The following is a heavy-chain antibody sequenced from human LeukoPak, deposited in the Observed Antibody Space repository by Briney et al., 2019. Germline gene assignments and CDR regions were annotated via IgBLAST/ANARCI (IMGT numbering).Heavy chain of an antibody. D-gene: IGHD1-14*01. J-gene: IGHJ4*02. CDR3: ASQSDAGHSGLDY. V-gene: IGHV3-30*04. CDR1: GFIFSSYI. Sequence: PGRSLRLSCAASGFIFSSYIMHWVRQAPGKGLEWVTVIPSDGRNKDYADSVKGRFTISRDNSKNTLYLQMNSLRTEDMAVYYCASQSDAGHSGLDYWGQGTLVTVSS. CDR2: IPSDGRNK.